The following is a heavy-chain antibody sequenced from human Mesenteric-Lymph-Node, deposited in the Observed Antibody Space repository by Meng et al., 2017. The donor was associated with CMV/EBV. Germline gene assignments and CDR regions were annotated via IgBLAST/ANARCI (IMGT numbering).Heavy chain of an antibody. CDR2: ISSSGSRI. Sequence: GESLKISCAVSGFTFSMYEMNWVRQAPGKGLEWISHISSSGSRIYYAESVKGRFTISRDNAKNSLYLQMNSLRAEDTAVYYCARGGYYYDVYGYTPFDSWGQGTLVTVSS. CDR3: ARGGYYYDVYGYTPFDS. V-gene: IGHV3-48*03. CDR1: GFTFSMYE. J-gene: IGHJ4*02. D-gene: IGHD3/OR15-3a*01.